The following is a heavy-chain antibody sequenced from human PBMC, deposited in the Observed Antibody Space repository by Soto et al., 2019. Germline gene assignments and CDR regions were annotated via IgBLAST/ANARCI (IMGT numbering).Heavy chain of an antibody. CDR3: AKSRGGAYGMDV. D-gene: IGHD3-16*01. V-gene: IGHV3-30*18. J-gene: IGHJ6*02. CDR1: GFTFSSYG. CDR2: ISYDGSNK. Sequence: QVQLVESGGGVVQPGRSLRLSCAASGFTFSSYGMHWVRQAPGKGLEWVAVISYDGSNKYYADSVKGRFTISRDNSKNTLYLQTNSLRAEDTAVYYCAKSRGGAYGMDVWGQGTTVTVSS.